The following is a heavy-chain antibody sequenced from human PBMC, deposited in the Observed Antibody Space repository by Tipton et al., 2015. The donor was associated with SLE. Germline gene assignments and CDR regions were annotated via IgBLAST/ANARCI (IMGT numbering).Heavy chain of an antibody. D-gene: IGHD3-16*01. CDR3: ARGLGLGGPGAFDI. V-gene: IGHV4-34*01. CDR1: GGSFSGYY. Sequence: TLSLTCAVYGGSFSGYYWSWIRQPPGKGLEWIGEINHSGSTNYNPSLKSRVTISVDTSKNQFSLKLSSVTAADTAVYYCARGLGLGGPGAFDIWGQGTMVTVSS. J-gene: IGHJ3*02. CDR2: INHSGST.